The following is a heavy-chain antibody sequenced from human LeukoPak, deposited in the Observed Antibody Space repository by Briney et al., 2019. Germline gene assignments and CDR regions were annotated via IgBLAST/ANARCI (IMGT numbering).Heavy chain of an antibody. J-gene: IGHJ4*02. D-gene: IGHD6-19*01. CDR2: INHSEST. Sequence: PSETLSLTCAVYGGSFSGYYWSWIRQPPGKGLEWIGEINHSESTNYNPSLKSRVTISVDTSKNQFSLKLSSVTAADTAVYYCARGPNIAVAGLEADYWGQGTLVTVSS. V-gene: IGHV4-34*01. CDR3: ARGPNIAVAGLEADY. CDR1: GGSFSGYY.